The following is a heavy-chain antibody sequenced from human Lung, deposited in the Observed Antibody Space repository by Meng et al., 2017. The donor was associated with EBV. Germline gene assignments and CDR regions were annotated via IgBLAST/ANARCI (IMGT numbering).Heavy chain of an antibody. D-gene: IGHD1-1*01. CDR3: ARPQLTWFDP. J-gene: IGHJ5*02. CDR1: GFTFSSYA. Sequence: QVQLVESGGGVVQLGRSLRLSCAASGFTFSSYAMHWVRQAPGKGLGWVAVISYDGSNKYYADSVKGRFTISRDNSKNTLYLQMNSLRAEDTAVYYCARPQLTWFDPWGQGTLVTVSS. V-gene: IGHV3-30-3*01. CDR2: ISYDGSNK.